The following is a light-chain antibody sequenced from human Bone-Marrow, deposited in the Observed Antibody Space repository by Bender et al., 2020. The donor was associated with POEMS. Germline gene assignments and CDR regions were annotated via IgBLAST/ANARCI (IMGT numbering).Light chain of an antibody. CDR3: TSYTSTNTLV. CDR2: EVR. J-gene: IGLJ2*01. CDR1: SSDVGAYNL. Sequence: QSALTQPPSVSGSPGQSITISCTGASSDVGAYNLVSWYQQHPGKAPKLLIYEVRKRPSGVSNRFSGSKSGNTASLTISGLQAEDEADYYCTSYTSTNTLVFGGGTKLTVL. V-gene: IGLV2-14*02.